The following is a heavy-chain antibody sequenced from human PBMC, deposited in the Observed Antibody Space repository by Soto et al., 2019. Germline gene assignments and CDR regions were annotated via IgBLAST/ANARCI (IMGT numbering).Heavy chain of an antibody. Sequence: QVQLVQSGAEVKKPGASVKVSCKASGYTFTSYGISWVRQAPGQGLEWMGWISAYNGNTNYAQKLQGRVTMTTDTSTSTAYMELRSLRSDDTTVYYCARESTYYDILTGYYKRSGTWFDPWGQGTLVTVSS. J-gene: IGHJ5*02. CDR3: ARESTYYDILTGYYKRSGTWFDP. D-gene: IGHD3-9*01. CDR2: ISAYNGNT. V-gene: IGHV1-18*01. CDR1: GYTFTSYG.